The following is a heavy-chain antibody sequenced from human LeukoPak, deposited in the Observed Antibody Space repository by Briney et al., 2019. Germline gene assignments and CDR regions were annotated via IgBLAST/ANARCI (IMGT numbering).Heavy chain of an antibody. CDR2: IYSGGST. V-gene: IGHV3-66*02. CDR1: GLTVSSNY. CDR3: ARGPDYSNYEGAFDI. Sequence: GGSLRLSCAASGLTVSSNYMSWVRQAPGKGLEWVSVIYSGGSTYYADSVKGRFTISRDNSKNTLYLQMNSLRAEDTAVYYCARGPDYSNYEGAFDIWGQGTMVNVSS. D-gene: IGHD4-11*01. J-gene: IGHJ3*02.